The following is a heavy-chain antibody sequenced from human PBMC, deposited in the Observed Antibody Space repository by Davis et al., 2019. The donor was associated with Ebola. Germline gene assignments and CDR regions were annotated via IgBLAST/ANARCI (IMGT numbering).Heavy chain of an antibody. D-gene: IGHD5-18*01. J-gene: IGHJ4*02. Sequence: GESLKISCAASGFTFSSHHMNWVRQAPGKGLEWISFISTGSGTVYYADSVKGRFTISRDNAENSLYLQMNSLRAEDMAVYYCARVGYSYGLDYWGQGTLVTVSS. CDR1: GFTFSSHH. CDR2: ISTGSGTV. V-gene: IGHV3-48*01. CDR3: ARVGYSYGLDY.